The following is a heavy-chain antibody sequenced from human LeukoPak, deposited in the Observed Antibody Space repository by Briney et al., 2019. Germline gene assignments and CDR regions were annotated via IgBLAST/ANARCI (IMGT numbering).Heavy chain of an antibody. J-gene: IGHJ4*02. CDR3: ARESPRGQLANY. CDR2: INQDGSEK. CDR1: GLTFSTYW. D-gene: IGHD6-13*01. V-gene: IGHV3-7*01. Sequence: GGSLRLSCAASGLTFSTYWMSWVRQAPGKGLEWVANINQDGSEKYYVDSVKGRFTISRDNAKNSLYLQMNSLRAEDTAVYYCARESPRGQLANYWGQGTLVTVSS.